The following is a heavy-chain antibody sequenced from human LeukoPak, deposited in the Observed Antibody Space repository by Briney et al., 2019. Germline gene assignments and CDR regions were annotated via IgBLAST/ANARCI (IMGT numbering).Heavy chain of an antibody. D-gene: IGHD1-1*01. CDR2: ISGSGGTT. V-gene: IGHV3-23*01. CDR1: GITLSSYA. J-gene: IGHJ4*02. CDR3: AKAGGNMWYSPHFDY. Sequence: QPGGSLRLSCAASGITLSSYAMTWVRQAPGKGLEWVSLISGSGGTTYYADSVKGRFTISRDNLKNTLDLQLNSLRADDTAVYYCAKAGGNMWYSPHFDYWGPGTPVTVSS.